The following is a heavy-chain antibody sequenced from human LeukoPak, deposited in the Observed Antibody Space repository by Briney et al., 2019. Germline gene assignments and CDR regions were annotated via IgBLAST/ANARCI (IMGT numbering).Heavy chain of an antibody. J-gene: IGHJ4*02. Sequence: GGSLRLSRAASGFTFSNAWMSWVRQAPGKGLEWVGRIKSKTDGGTTDYAAPVKGRFTISRDDSKNTLYPQMNSLKTEDTAVYYCTTDGTYYGSGSYSYWGQGTLVTVSS. D-gene: IGHD3-10*01. V-gene: IGHV3-15*01. CDR2: IKSKTDGGTT. CDR1: GFTFSNAW. CDR3: TTDGTYYGSGSYSY.